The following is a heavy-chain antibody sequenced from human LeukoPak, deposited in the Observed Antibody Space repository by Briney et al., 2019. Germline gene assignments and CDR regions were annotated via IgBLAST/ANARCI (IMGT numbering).Heavy chain of an antibody. D-gene: IGHD1-26*01. V-gene: IGHV4-61*02. CDR2: IYTSGST. Sequence: SQTLSLTCTVSGGSISSGSYYWSWIRQPAGKGLEWIGRIYTSGSTNYNPSLKSRVTISVDTSKNHFPLKLRSVAAADTAVDYRAREGGSAPKGLYYYGLELWGQGTRVTVSS. J-gene: IGHJ6*02. CDR3: AREGGSAPKGLYYYGLEL. CDR1: GGSISSGSYY.